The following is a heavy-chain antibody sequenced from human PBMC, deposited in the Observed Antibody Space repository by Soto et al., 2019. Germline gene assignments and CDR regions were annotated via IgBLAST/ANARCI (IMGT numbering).Heavy chain of an antibody. CDR3: ARDILTGPQEPHYYYYMDV. Sequence: GGSLRLSCAASGFTVSSNYMSWVRQAPGKGLEWVSVIYSGGSTYYADSVKGRFTISRHNSKNTLYLQMNSLRAEDTAVYYCARDILTGPQEPHYYYYMDVWGKGTTVTVSS. D-gene: IGHD3-9*01. CDR2: IYSGGST. J-gene: IGHJ6*03. V-gene: IGHV3-53*04. CDR1: GFTVSSNY.